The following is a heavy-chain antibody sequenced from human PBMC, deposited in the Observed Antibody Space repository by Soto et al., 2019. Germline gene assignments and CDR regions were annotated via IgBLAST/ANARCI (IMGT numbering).Heavy chain of an antibody. CDR3: AHSDYILVIYRSSDYFDF. Sequence: GSGPTLVNPTQTLTLTCTFSGFSLSTSGVGVGWIRQPPGKALEWLALIYWDDDKRYSPSLKSRLTITKDTSKNQVVLTMTNMDPVDTATYYCAHSDYILVIYRSSDYFDFWCQGTMVTVSS. CDR1: GFSLSTSGVG. D-gene: IGHD3-16*02. V-gene: IGHV2-5*02. CDR2: IYWDDDK. J-gene: IGHJ3*01.